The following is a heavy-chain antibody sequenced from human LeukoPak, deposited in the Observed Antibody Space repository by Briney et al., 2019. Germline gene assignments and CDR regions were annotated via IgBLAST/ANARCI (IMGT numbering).Heavy chain of an antibody. J-gene: IGHJ5*02. V-gene: IGHV3-7*01. Sequence: GGSLRLSCEASGFTLSNYWMTWVRQAPGKGLEWVATIKQGGSDKFYVDSVKGRFTISGDNAKNSLFLEMNSLRVEDTAIYYCARDPFDLWGQGTRVTVSS. CDR1: GFTLSNYW. CDR2: IKQGGSDK. CDR3: ARDPFDL.